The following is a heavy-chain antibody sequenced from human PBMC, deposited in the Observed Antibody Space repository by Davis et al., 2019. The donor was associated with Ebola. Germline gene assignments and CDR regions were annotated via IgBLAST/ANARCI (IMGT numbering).Heavy chain of an antibody. Sequence: MPSETLSLTCTVSGGSISSGDYYWSWIRQPPGKGLEWIGYIYYSGSTYYNPSLKSRVTISVDTSKNQFSLKLSSVTAADTAVYYCARGRGAYPSWFDPWGQGTLVTVSS. V-gene: IGHV4-30-4*01. J-gene: IGHJ5*02. CDR1: GGSISSGDYY. CDR3: ARGRGAYPSWFDP. D-gene: IGHD3-10*01. CDR2: IYYSGST.